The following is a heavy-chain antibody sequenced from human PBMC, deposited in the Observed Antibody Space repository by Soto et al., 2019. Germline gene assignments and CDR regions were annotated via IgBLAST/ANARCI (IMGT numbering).Heavy chain of an antibody. Sequence: GGSLRLSCAASGFTFSTYGMHWVRQAPGKGLEWVAVISYDGNNKYYADSVKGRFTISRDNSKNTLYLQMSSLRAEDTSVYYCAKSVYNWNDGFFDYWGQGTLVTVSS. CDR3: AKSVYNWNDGFFDY. D-gene: IGHD1-1*01. V-gene: IGHV3-30*18. CDR2: ISYDGNNK. J-gene: IGHJ4*02. CDR1: GFTFSTYG.